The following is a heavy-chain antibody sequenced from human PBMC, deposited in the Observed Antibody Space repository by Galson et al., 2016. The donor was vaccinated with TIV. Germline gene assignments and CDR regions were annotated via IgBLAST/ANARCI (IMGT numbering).Heavy chain of an antibody. V-gene: IGHV3-30*09. CDR3: ARGETRFGGNAVY. CDR1: GFTFRNYA. D-gene: IGHD4-23*01. J-gene: IGHJ4*02. CDR2: ISFDGDEK. Sequence: SLRLSCAASGFTFRNYAVHWVRQAPGKGLEWVGCISFDGDEKHYPDSAKGRFAISRDNSKNTLDLQINSLRAEDTAVYYCARGETRFGGNAVYWGQGTVVIVSS.